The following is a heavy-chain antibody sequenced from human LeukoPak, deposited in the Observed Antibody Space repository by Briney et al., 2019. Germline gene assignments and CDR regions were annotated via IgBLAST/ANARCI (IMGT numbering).Heavy chain of an antibody. Sequence: PGGSLRLSCAASGFTFRSYDMHWVRQAPGKGLEWVAVISYDGSNKYYADSVKGRFTISRDNSKNTLYLQMNSLRAEDTAVYYCAACGGSSTSCYFDPWGQGTLVTVSS. D-gene: IGHD2-2*01. CDR2: ISYDGSNK. V-gene: IGHV3-30-3*01. J-gene: IGHJ5*02. CDR3: AACGGSSTSCYFDP. CDR1: GFTFRSYD.